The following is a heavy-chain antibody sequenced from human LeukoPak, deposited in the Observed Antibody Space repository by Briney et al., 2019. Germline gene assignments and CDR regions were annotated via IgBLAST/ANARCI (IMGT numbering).Heavy chain of an antibody. CDR2: ISDDGSSE. J-gene: IGHJ3*02. CDR3: ARESYGSGHCAAFGI. Sequence: GRSLRLSCAASGFTLSNSVMHWVRQAPGKGLEWVAGISDDGSSEHYADSVKGRFTISRDNSDNTLYVQMNSLRVEDTAVYYCARESYGSGHCAAFGIWGQGTLVTVSS. CDR1: GFTLSNSV. V-gene: IGHV3-30*04. D-gene: IGHD3-16*01.